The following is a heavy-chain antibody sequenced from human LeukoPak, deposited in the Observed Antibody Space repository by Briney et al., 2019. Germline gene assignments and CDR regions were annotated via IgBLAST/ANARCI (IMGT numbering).Heavy chain of an antibody. CDR1: GITFRGYA. V-gene: IGHV3-23*01. D-gene: IGHD3-22*01. Sequence: LRLFYAASGITFRGYALSWVLESPVKGLEWVSAIRGSGGNTYSADSVKGRCTISRDNSLQTLFLHMNSLRAEDTAVYYCARGMSATSGYLELEYWGQGALVTVS. CDR2: IRGSGGNT. CDR3: ARGMSATSGYLELEY. J-gene: IGHJ4*02.